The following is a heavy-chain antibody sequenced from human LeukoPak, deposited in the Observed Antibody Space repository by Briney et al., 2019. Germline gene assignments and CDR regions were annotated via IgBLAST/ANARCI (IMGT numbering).Heavy chain of an antibody. CDR1: GDSVSSNSAA. J-gene: IGHJ4*02. V-gene: IGHV6-1*01. CDR3: ASSHFYYDILTGYYPFDY. D-gene: IGHD3-9*01. CDR2: TYYRSKWYN. Sequence: SQTLSLTCAISGDSVSSNSAAWNWIRQSPSRGLEWLGRTYYRSKWYNDYAVSVKSRITIDPDTSKNQFSLKLSSVTAADTAVYYCASSHFYYDILTGYYPFDYWGQGTLVTVSS.